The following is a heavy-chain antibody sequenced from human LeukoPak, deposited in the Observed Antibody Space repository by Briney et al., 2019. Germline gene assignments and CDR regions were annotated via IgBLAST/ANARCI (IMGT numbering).Heavy chain of an antibody. Sequence: ASVKVSCKASGYTFTSYGFSWVRQAPGQGLEWMGWISAYNGNTNYAQKLQGRVTMTTDTSTSTAYMELRSLRSDDTAVYYCARDRVLAAAGVNWFDPWGQGTLVTVSS. CDR2: ISAYNGNT. J-gene: IGHJ5*02. D-gene: IGHD6-13*01. V-gene: IGHV1-18*01. CDR1: GYTFTSYG. CDR3: ARDRVLAAAGVNWFDP.